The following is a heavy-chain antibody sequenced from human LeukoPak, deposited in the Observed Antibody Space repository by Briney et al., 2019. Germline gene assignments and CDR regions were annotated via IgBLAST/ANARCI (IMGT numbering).Heavy chain of an antibody. V-gene: IGHV1-8*03. J-gene: IGHJ4*02. CDR3: ARGFPPRIYYDSSGYYSYFFDY. D-gene: IGHD3-22*01. Sequence: GASVKVSCKASGYTFTSYDINWVRQATGQGLEWMEWMNPNSGNTGYAQKFQGRVTITRNTSISTAYMELSSLRSDDTAMYYCARGFPPRIYYDSSGYYSYFFDYWGQGTLVTVSS. CDR1: GYTFTSYD. CDR2: MNPNSGNT.